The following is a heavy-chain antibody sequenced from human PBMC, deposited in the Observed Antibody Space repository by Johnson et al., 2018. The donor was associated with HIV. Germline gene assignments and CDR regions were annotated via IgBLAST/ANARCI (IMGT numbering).Heavy chain of an antibody. V-gene: IGHV3-20*04. CDR3: ARDWAAVGRVGGMDAFDI. Sequence: VQLVESGGGLVEPGGSLRLSCVVSAFTFGNVWMNWGRHAPGKGLDWVGRINWNGGSTGYADSVKGRFTISRDNAKNSLYLQMNSLRAEDTALYYCARDWAAVGRVGGMDAFDIWGQGTMVTVSS. CDR2: INWNGGST. CDR1: AFTFGNVW. J-gene: IGHJ3*02. D-gene: IGHD6-13*01.